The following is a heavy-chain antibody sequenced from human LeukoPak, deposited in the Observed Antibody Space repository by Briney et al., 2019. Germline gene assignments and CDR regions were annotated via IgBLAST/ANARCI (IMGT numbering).Heavy chain of an antibody. CDR3: ARDGGYGSGSYYNVGVDY. Sequence: GASVKVSCKASGYTFTSYGISWVRQAPGQGLGWMAWINVYNGDTYYAQKFQGRVTMTTDTSTSTAYMELRSLRADDTAVYYCARDGGYGSGSYYNVGVDYWGQGTLVTVSS. D-gene: IGHD3-10*01. V-gene: IGHV1-18*01. J-gene: IGHJ4*02. CDR1: GYTFTSYG. CDR2: INVYNGDT.